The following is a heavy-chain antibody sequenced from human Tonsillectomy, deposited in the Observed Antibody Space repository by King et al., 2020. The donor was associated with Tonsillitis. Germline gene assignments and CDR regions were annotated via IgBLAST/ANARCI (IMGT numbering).Heavy chain of an antibody. J-gene: IGHJ4*02. V-gene: IGHV1-69*01. CDR1: GGTFSSFA. D-gene: IGHD2-15*01. Sequence: VQLVESGAEVKKPGSSVKVSCTASGGTFSSFAITWVRQAPGQGLEWMGGIIPIFGTANYAQKFQGRLTITADESTSTAYMEVSSLRSEDTAVYYCARVPDCSGGSCDGGYDYWGQGTLVTVSS. CDR3: ARVPDCSGGSCDGGYDY. CDR2: IIPIFGTA.